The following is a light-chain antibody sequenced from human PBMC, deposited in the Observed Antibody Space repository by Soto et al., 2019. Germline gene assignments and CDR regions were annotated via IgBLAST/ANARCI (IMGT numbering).Light chain of an antibody. J-gene: IGLJ3*02. CDR2: EVT. CDR3: SSFAGRNIFV. V-gene: IGLV2-8*01. CDR1: SSDVGGYNY. Sequence: QSALTQPPSASGSPGQSITISCTGTSSDVGGYNYVSWYQQHPGKVPKLMIYEVTKRPSGVPERFSGSKSGNTASLTVSGPKAEEEADYNCSSFAGRNIFVSGGGT.